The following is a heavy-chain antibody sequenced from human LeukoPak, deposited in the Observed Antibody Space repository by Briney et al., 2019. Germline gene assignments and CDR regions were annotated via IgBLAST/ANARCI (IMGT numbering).Heavy chain of an antibody. CDR2: IYYSGST. Sequence: SETLSLTCAVYGGSFSGYYWSWIRQPPGKGLEWIGYIYYSGSTNYNPSLKSRVTISVDTSKNQFSLKLSSVTAADTAVYYCARVGDYDILTGYSYNWFDPWGQGTLVTVSS. J-gene: IGHJ5*02. CDR3: ARVGDYDILTGYSYNWFDP. D-gene: IGHD3-9*01. CDR1: GGSFSGYY. V-gene: IGHV4-59*01.